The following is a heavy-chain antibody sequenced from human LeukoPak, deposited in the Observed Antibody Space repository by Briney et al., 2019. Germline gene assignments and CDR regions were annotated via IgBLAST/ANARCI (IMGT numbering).Heavy chain of an antibody. CDR3: ARVHYDFWSGYYAY. CDR2: ISYDGSNK. V-gene: IGHV3-30-3*01. J-gene: IGHJ4*02. D-gene: IGHD3-3*01. CDR1: GFTFSSYA. Sequence: GGSLRLSCAASGFTFSSYAMHWVRQAPGKGLEWVAVISYDGSNKYYADSVKGRFTISRDNSKNTLYLQMNSLRAEDTAVYYCARVHYDFWSGYYAYWGQGTLVTVSS.